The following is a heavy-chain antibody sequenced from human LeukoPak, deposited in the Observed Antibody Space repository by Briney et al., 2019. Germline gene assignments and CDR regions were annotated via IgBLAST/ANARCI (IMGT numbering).Heavy chain of an antibody. CDR1: GFTFGSSW. J-gene: IGHJ4*02. D-gene: IGHD1-26*01. V-gene: IGHV3-74*01. CDR2: INDDGSST. CDR3: GRALGSPLDY. Sequence: RRSLRLSCAASGFTFGSSWMHWVRHAPGKGRVWVSRINDDGSSTTYADSVKGRFTISRDNAKNALFLQMNSLRAEDTAVYYCGRALGSPLDYWGQGTLVIVSS.